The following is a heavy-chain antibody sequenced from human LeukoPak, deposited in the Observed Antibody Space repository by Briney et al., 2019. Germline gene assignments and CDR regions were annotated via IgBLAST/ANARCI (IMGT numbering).Heavy chain of an antibody. J-gene: IGHJ4*02. CDR1: GFTLSSYE. CDR3: ASGVTIFGVVRFDY. V-gene: IGHV3-48*03. CDR2: TSSSGSTI. D-gene: IGHD3-3*01. Sequence: PGGSLRLSCAASGFTLSSYEMNWVRQAPGKGLEWVSYTSSSGSTIYYADSVKGRFTISRYNAKNSLYLQMNSLRAEDTAVYYCASGVTIFGVVRFDYWGQGTLVTVSS.